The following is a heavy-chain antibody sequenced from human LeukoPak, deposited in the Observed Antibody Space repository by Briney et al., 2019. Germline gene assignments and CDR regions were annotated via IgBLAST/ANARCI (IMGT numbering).Heavy chain of an antibody. CDR1: GYSFTSYW. Sequence: GESLKISCKGSGYSFTSYWISWVRQMPGKGLEWMGRIDPSDSYTNYSPSFQGHVTISADKSISTAYLQWSSLKASDTAMYYCARTYYDFWSGYHTSWFDPWGQGTLVTVSS. D-gene: IGHD3-3*01. V-gene: IGHV5-10-1*01. CDR2: IDPSDSYT. CDR3: ARTYYDFWSGYHTSWFDP. J-gene: IGHJ5*02.